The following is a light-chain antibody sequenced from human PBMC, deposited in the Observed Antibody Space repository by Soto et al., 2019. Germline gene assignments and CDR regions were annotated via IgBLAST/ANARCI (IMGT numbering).Light chain of an antibody. CDR1: SSDIGGHNF. CDR3: SSYTTSSYVV. Sequence: QSALTQPAAVSGSPGQSITISCTGTSSDIGGHNFVSWYQHHPGKAPKLLIYEVSYRASGVSNRFTGSKSANTASLTISGLQAEDEADYSCSSYTTSSYVVFGGGTKLIVL. V-gene: IGLV2-14*01. CDR2: EVS. J-gene: IGLJ2*01.